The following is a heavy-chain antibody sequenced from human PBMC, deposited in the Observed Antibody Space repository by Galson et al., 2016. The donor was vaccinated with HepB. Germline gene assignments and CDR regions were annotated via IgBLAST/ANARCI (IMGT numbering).Heavy chain of an antibody. Sequence: SLRLSCAASGFTLNNYAMSWVRQAAGKGLEWVSAISGGDGRTYFADSVRGRFTISREKSKNKLYLQMDSLRVEDTAIFYCAKARGGWLGLDPWGQGTRVTVSS. J-gene: IGHJ5*02. CDR3: AKARGGWLGLDP. D-gene: IGHD3-16*01. CDR1: GFTLNNYA. CDR2: ISGGDGRT. V-gene: IGHV3-23*01.